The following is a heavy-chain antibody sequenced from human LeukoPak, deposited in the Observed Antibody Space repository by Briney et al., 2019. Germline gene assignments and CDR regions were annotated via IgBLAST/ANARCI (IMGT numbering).Heavy chain of an antibody. D-gene: IGHD5-24*01. CDR3: ARESTPLRGAFDP. CDR2: IDSRDNT. CDR1: GFAFRSYE. Sequence: GGSLILSCAASGFAFRSYEMNWVRQAPGKGLEWVSVIDSRDNTYHADSVKGRFTISRHTSKNTLYLQMNSLRAEDTAVYYCARESTPLRGAFDPWGPGTLVTVSS. J-gene: IGHJ5*02. V-gene: IGHV3-53*04.